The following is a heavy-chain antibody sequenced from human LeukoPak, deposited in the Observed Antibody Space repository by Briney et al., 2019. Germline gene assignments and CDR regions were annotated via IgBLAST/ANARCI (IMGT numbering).Heavy chain of an antibody. CDR3: AGQRPVPGTVGY. V-gene: IGHV3-23*01. J-gene: IGHJ4*02. D-gene: IGHD6-19*01. CDR1: GFTFDSYA. CDR2: ISGRGGST. Sequence: GGSLRLSCAASGFTFDSYALGWVRQAPGKGLEGVSAISGRGGSTSYADSVKGRFTISKANSKNTLYLKRISLRAEDTAVYDCAGQRPVPGTVGYWGQGTLVTVSS.